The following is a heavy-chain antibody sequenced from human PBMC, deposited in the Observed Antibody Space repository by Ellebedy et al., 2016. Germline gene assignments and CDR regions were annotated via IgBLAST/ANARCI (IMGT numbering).Heavy chain of an antibody. D-gene: IGHD4-17*01. J-gene: IGHJ4*02. V-gene: IGHV3-73*01. Sequence: GESLKISCAASGFTFSSYGMHWVRQASGKGLEWVGRIRSKANSYATAYAASVKGRFTISRDDSKNTAYLQMNSLKTEDTAVYYCTRRSRYGDFENFDYWGQGTLVTVSS. CDR1: GFTFSSYG. CDR2: IRSKANSYAT. CDR3: TRRSRYGDFENFDY.